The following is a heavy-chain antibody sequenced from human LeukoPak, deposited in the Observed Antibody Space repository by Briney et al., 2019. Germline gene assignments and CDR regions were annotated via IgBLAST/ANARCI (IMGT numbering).Heavy chain of an antibody. J-gene: IGHJ6*02. CDR1: GFTFSSYA. Sequence: PGRSLRLSCAASGFTFSSYAMHWVRQAPGKGLEWVAVISYDGSNKYYADSVKGRFTISRDNSKNTLYLQMNSLRAEDTAVYYCATATRTLEGGPPADYYYYGMDVWGQGTTVTVSS. CDR3: ATATRTLEGGPPADYYYYGMDV. D-gene: IGHD2-15*01. V-gene: IGHV3-30-3*01. CDR2: ISYDGSNK.